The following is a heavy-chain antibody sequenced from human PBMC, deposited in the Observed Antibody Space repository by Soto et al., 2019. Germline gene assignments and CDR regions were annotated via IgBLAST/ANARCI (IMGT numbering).Heavy chain of an antibody. CDR2: IYYSGST. J-gene: IGHJ4*02. D-gene: IGHD3-22*01. Sequence: SETLSLTCTVSGGSISSYYWSWIRQPPGKGLEWIGYIYYSGSTNYNPSLKSRVTISVDTSKNQFSLKLSSVTAADTAVYYCARDGGLYDSSGYPHYWGQGTLVTVSS. CDR1: GGSISSYY. V-gene: IGHV4-59*01. CDR3: ARDGGLYDSSGYPHY.